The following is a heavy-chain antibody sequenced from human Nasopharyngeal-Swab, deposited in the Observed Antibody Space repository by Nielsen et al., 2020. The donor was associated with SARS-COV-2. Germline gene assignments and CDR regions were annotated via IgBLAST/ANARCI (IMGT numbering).Heavy chain of an antibody. Sequence: SLKISCAASGFTFDDYAMHWVRQAPGKGLEWVSGISWNSGSIGYADSVKGRFTISRDNAKNSLYLQMNSLRAEDTALYYCARRWSSSSGFDYWGQGTLVTVSS. CDR1: GFTFDDYA. D-gene: IGHD6-6*01. J-gene: IGHJ4*02. CDR2: ISWNSGSI. V-gene: IGHV3-9*01. CDR3: ARRWSSSSGFDY.